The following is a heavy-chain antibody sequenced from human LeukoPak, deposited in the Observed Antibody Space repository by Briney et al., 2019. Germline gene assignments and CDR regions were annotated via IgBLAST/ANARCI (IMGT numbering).Heavy chain of an antibody. CDR1: GGSISSGGYY. V-gene: IGHV4-30-2*01. CDR3: ARDIVVVPAATVYGMDV. CDR2: IYHSGST. Sequence: PSQTLSLTCTVSGGSISSGGYYWSWIRQPPGKGLEWIGYIYHSGSTYYNPSLKSRVTISVDRSKNQFSLKLSSVTAADTAVYYCARDIVVVPAATVYGMDVWGQGTTVTVSS. D-gene: IGHD2-2*01. J-gene: IGHJ6*02.